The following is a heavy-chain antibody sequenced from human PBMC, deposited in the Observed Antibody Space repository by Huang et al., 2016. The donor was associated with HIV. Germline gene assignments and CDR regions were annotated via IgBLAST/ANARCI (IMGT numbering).Heavy chain of an antibody. CDR1: GFTFGGYA. D-gene: IGHD1-26*01. CDR2: IRGKGQGATT. J-gene: IGHJ4*02. V-gene: IGHV3-49*03. Sequence: EVQLVESGGGLVQPGRALRLSCTGSGFTFGGYAMSWYRQAPGKGLEWVCLIRGKGQGATTEYAASVQGRFTISRDDSKTIAYLQMNSLKTEDTAIYFCTRVVYSGTYYGFFDYWGQGTLVTVSS. CDR3: TRVVYSGTYYGFFDY.